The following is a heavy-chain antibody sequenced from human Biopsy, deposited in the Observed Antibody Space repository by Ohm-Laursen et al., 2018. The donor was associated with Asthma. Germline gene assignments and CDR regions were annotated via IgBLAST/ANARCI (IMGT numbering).Heavy chain of an antibody. Sequence: GASVKVSCKSLGGTFNTYVIGWVRQAPGQGLEWMGGINSVFGTTTYPQKSQDRVTITADDSTSTVYMELSSLRSKDTAVYYCARKAGSCISRTCYSLDFWGQGTLVTVSS. CDR1: GGTFNTYV. J-gene: IGHJ4*02. D-gene: IGHD2-2*01. CDR3: ARKAGSCISRTCYSLDF. V-gene: IGHV1-69*13. CDR2: INSVFGTT.